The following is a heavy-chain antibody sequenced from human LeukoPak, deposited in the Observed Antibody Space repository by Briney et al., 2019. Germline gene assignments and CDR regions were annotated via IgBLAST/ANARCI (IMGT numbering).Heavy chain of an antibody. CDR2: INHSGST. CDR1: GGSFSGYY. D-gene: IGHD6-19*01. V-gene: IGHV4-34*01. CDR3: ARGRLVPDV. Sequence: PSETLSLTCAVYGGSFSGYYWSWIRQPPGKGLEWIGEINHSGSTNYNPSLKSRVTISVDKSKNQFSLKLSSVTAADTAVYYCARGRLVPDVWGQGTTVTVSS. J-gene: IGHJ6*02.